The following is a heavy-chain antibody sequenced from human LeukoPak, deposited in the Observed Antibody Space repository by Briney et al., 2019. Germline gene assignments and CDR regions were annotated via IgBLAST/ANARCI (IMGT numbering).Heavy chain of an antibody. V-gene: IGHV4-34*01. J-gene: IGHJ5*02. CDR1: GGSFSGYY. CDR3: ARALGFGELFRWFDP. Sequence: PSETLSLTCAVYGGSFSGYYWSWIRQPPGKGLEWIGEITRTGRINYNPSLKSRVTLSLDTSQNQFSLRLSSVTAADTAVYYCARALGFGELFRWFDPWGQGTLVTVSS. CDR2: ITRTGRI. D-gene: IGHD3-10*01.